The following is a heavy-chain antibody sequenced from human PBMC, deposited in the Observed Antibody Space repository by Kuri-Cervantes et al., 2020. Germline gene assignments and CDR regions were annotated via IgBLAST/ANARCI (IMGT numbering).Heavy chain of an antibody. CDR3: ARGTGGAPEVHTVSLGY. CDR1: GFTFDDYA. V-gene: IGHV3-20*04. D-gene: IGHD4-17*01. CDR2: INWNGGST. Sequence: GESLKISCAASGFTFDDYAMSWVRQVPGKGLEWVSAINWNGGSTGYADSVKGRFTISRDNAKNSLYLQMSSLRADDTAMYYCARGTGGAPEVHTVSLGYWGQGTLVTVSS. J-gene: IGHJ4*02.